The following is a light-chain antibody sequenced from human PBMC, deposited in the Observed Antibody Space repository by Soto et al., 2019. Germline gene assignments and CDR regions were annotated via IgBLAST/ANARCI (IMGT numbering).Light chain of an antibody. CDR2: DDD. Sequence: NFMLTQPHSVSESPGKTVTISCSGSSGSIARGYVQWYQQRPGSAPTTVIYDDDQRPSGVPDRFSGSIDSSSNSASLTISGLQAEDEADYYCSSYTSSSTRVFGTGTKLTVL. J-gene: IGLJ1*01. CDR1: SGSIARGY. V-gene: IGLV6-57*02. CDR3: SSYTSSSTRV.